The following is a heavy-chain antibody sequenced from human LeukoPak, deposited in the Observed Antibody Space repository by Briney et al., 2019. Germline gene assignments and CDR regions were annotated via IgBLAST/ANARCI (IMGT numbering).Heavy chain of an antibody. V-gene: IGHV3-30*03. CDR1: GFTFSSYN. Sequence: GGSLRLSCAASGFTFSSYNLHWVRQAPGKGLEWVAVISKDGGFKYYADSVKGRFTISRDNSKNTFYLQMNSLIIEDTAVYYCTREDYSSFWCTAGAFDIWGPGTMVTVSS. CDR3: TREDYSSFWCTAGAFDI. J-gene: IGHJ3*02. D-gene: IGHD2-2*01. CDR2: ISKDGGFK.